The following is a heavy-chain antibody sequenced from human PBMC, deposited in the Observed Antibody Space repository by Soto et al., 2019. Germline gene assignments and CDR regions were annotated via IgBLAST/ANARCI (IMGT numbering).Heavy chain of an antibody. CDR1: GGSFSGYY. D-gene: IGHD2-8*02. Sequence: SETLSLTCAVNGGSFSGYYWSWIRLAPGKGLEWIGEINHRGSTYNPSFESRVTMSVDTSKNQFSLKLRSVTAAGTAMYYCARDGFCSGGTCRIGNWFDPWGQGTLVTVSS. CDR3: ARDGFCSGGTCRIGNWFDP. V-gene: IGHV4-34*01. J-gene: IGHJ5*02. CDR2: INHRGST.